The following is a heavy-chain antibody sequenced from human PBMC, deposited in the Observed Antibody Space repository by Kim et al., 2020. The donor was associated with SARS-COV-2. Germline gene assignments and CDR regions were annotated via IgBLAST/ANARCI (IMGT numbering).Heavy chain of an antibody. J-gene: IGHJ4*02. Sequence: GGSLRLSCAASGFTVSSNYISWVRQAPGKGLEWVSVIYSGGSTYYADSLKSRCTIPRHNSKNTLYLQMNSMSAEDTAVYYCSRTQLNHYDYVGGSYLGSCFDSWGQGTLVSVSS. D-gene: IGHD3-16*02. V-gene: IGHV3-53*04. CDR3: SRTQLNHYDYVGGSYLGSCFDS. CDR1: GFTVSSNY. CDR2: IYSGGST.